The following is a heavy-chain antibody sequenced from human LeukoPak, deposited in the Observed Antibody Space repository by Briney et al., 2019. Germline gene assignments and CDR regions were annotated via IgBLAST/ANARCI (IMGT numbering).Heavy chain of an antibody. J-gene: IGHJ4*02. CDR2: ISGSGGST. Sequence: PGGSLRLSCAASGFTFSSYAMSWVRQAPGKGLEWVSAISGSGGSTYYADSVKGRFTISRDNSKNTLYLQMNSLRDDDTAVYYRARWMSGSNWGFDHWGQGTLVTVSS. D-gene: IGHD5-24*01. V-gene: IGHV3-23*01. CDR3: ARWMSGSNWGFDH. CDR1: GFTFSSYA.